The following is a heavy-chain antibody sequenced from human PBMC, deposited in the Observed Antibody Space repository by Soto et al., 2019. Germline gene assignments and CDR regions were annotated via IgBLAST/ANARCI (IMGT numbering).Heavy chain of an antibody. J-gene: IGHJ4*02. V-gene: IGHV4-4*02. Sequence: PSETLSLTCAVSGGSFTSNNWWTWVRQPPGQGLEWIGEIYRTGGTNYNPSLKSRVTISLDKSENQFSLKVTSLTAAYTAVYYCASRDPGTSVDYWGQGTLVTVSS. CDR3: ASRDPGTSVDY. CDR1: GGSFTSNNW. D-gene: IGHD1-7*01. CDR2: IYRTGGT.